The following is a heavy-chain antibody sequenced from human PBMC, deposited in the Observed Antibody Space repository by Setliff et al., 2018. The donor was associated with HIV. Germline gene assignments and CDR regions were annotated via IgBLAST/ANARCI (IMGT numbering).Heavy chain of an antibody. CDR2: INDSGRP. CDR1: GLTVSSNY. D-gene: IGHD3-22*01. V-gene: IGHV3-53*01. CDR3: AKDLYLDSSGWILDY. Sequence: GSLRLSCAASGLTVSSNYMTWVRQAPGKGLEWVSVINDSGRPKYADSVKGRFTISRDDAKNTLYLQMNNLRAEDTAVYYCAKDLYLDSSGWILDYWGQGTLVTVSS. J-gene: IGHJ4*02.